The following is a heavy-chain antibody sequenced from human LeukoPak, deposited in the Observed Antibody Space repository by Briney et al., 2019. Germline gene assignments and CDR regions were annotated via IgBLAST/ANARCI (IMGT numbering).Heavy chain of an antibody. Sequence: GGSLRLSCAASGFTFSSYAMSWVRQALGKGLEWVSAISGSGGSTYYADSVKGRFTISRDNSKNTLYLQMNSLRAEDTAVYYCAKGSRYWDRGRYYYYYGMDVWGQGTTVTVSS. CDR3: AKGSRYWDRGRYYYYYGMDV. CDR2: ISGSGGST. CDR1: GFTFSSYA. V-gene: IGHV3-23*01. J-gene: IGHJ6*02. D-gene: IGHD1-26*01.